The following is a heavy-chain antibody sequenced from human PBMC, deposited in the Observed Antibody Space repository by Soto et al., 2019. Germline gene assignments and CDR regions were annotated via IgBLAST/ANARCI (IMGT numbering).Heavy chain of an antibody. CDR1: GYTFTSYG. D-gene: IGHD2-21*02. V-gene: IGHV1-18*04. Sequence: GGPVKVSCTASGYTFTSYGISWVRQAPGQGLEWMGWISAYNGNTNYAQKLQGRVTMTTDTSTSTAYMELRSLRSDDTAVYYCARAWYGGNFIIDSWGQGTLVTVSS. CDR2: ISAYNGNT. J-gene: IGHJ4*02. CDR3: ARAWYGGNFIIDS.